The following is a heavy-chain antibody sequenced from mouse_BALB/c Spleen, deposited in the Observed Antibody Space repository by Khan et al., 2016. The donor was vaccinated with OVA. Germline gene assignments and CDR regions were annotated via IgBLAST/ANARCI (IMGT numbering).Heavy chain of an antibody. J-gene: IGHJ3*01. CDR3: ARSYYGAWFTY. CDR1: GYTFSDYV. D-gene: IGHD1-1*01. Sequence: QVQLQQSGPELVKPGASVKMSCKASGYTFSDYVISWVKLRTGQGLEWIGEIYPGSGSTYYNEKFKGKATLTADKPSSTAYMQLSSLTSEDSAVYFCARSYYGAWFTYWGQGTLVTVS. V-gene: IGHV1-81*01. CDR2: IYPGSGST.